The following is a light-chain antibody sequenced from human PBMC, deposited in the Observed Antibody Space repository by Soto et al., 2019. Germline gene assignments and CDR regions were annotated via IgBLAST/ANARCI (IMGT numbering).Light chain of an antibody. Sequence: EIVMTQSPATLSVSPGERATLSCRASQSVSSNLAWYQQKPGQXXRXXXXGXXXXAXGIPARFSGSGSGTEFTLTISSLQSAECAVYYCQQYNSWPPAWTFGQGTKVDIK. CDR2: GXX. J-gene: IGKJ1*01. CDR1: QSVSSN. CDR3: QQYNSWPPAWT. V-gene: IGKV3-15*01.